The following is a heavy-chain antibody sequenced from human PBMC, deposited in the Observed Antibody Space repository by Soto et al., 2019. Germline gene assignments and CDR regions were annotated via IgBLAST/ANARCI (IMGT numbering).Heavy chain of an antibody. CDR3: ARNTVTTTFIWYFDL. J-gene: IGHJ2*01. CDR1: GFSLSNARMG. Sequence: GSGPTLVNPTETLTLTCTVSGFSLSNARMGVSWIRQPPGKALEWLAHISSNDEKSYSTSLKSRLTISKDTSKSQVVLTMTNMDPVDTATYYCARNTVTTTFIWYFDLWGRGTLVTVSS. V-gene: IGHV2-26*01. CDR2: ISSNDEK. D-gene: IGHD4-17*01.